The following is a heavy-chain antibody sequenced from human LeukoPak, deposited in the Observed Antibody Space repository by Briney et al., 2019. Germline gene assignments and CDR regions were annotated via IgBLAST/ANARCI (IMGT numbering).Heavy chain of an antibody. CDR2: IGLVGSNE. Sequence: GGSLRLSCAASGFTFSSYSMHWVPQAPGKGREWWKVIGLVGSNEYYADSVRGRFAISRDNSKNTLYLQMNRLSPEDTAVYYCARDYCSGGSCYSFSYYYYMDVWGKGTTVTVSS. J-gene: IGHJ6*03. CDR1: GFTFSSYS. D-gene: IGHD2-15*01. CDR3: ARDYCSGGSCYSFSYYYYMDV. V-gene: IGHV3-33*01.